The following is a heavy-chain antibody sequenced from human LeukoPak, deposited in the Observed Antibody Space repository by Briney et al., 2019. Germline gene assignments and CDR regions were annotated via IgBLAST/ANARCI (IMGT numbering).Heavy chain of an antibody. V-gene: IGHV3-23*01. D-gene: IGHD4-11*01. CDR3: AKGGSSYSEMDY. CDR2: IIDSGGST. Sequence: GGTLRLSCAASGFTFSSYGMTWVRQAPGKGLQWVSVIIDSGGSTYYADSVKGRFTISRDNSKNTLYLQMNSLRADDTAVYYCAKGGSSYSEMDYWGQGTLVTVSS. CDR1: GFTFSSYG. J-gene: IGHJ4*02.